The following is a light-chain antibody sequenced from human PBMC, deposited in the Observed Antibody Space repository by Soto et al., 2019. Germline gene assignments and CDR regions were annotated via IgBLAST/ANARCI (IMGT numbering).Light chain of an antibody. CDR1: QSVLYSSNNKNY. V-gene: IGKV4-1*01. Sequence: IVMTQSPDSLAVSLGERATINCKSSQSVLYSSNNKNYLAWYQQKPGQPPKLLIYWASTRESGVPDRFSGSGSGTDFTLTISSLQAEDVAVYYCQQYYSTPPLFGQGTKVDIK. CDR3: QQYYSTPPL. CDR2: WAS. J-gene: IGKJ1*01.